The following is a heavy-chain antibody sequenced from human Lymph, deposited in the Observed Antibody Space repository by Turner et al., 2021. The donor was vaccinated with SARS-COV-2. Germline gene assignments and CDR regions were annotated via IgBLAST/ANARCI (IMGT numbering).Heavy chain of an antibody. Sequence: QLQLQEAGPGLVKPSETLSLTCTVAGGSIRSSSYYWGWIRQPPGKGLEWIGGIYYSGSTYYHPSLKSRVTISVDTSKNQFSLKLSSVTAADTAVYYCARHAYRFYVSSLLFDYWGQGTLVTVSS. CDR3: ARHAYRFYVSSLLFDY. J-gene: IGHJ4*02. CDR2: IYYSGST. D-gene: IGHD3-10*02. V-gene: IGHV4-39*01. CDR1: GGSIRSSSYY.